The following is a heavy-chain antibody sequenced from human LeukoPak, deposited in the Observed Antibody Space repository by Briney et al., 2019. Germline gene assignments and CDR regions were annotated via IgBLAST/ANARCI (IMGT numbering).Heavy chain of an antibody. V-gene: IGHV4-39*01. CDR1: GDSISSSSYY. CDR3: ARHYYDSSGYYFDY. CDR2: IYYSGST. J-gene: IGHJ4*02. Sequence: PSETLSLTCTASGDSISSSSYYWGWIRQPPGKGLEWIGSIYYSGSTYYNPSLKSRVAISVDTSKNQFSLKLSSVTAADTAVYYCARHYYDSSGYYFDYWGQGTLVTVSS. D-gene: IGHD3-22*01.